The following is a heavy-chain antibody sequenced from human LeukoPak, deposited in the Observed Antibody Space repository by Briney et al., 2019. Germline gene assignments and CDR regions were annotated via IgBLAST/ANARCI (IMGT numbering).Heavy chain of an antibody. V-gene: IGHV3-21*01. J-gene: IGHJ6*02. D-gene: IGHD3-10*01. Sequence: KPGGSLRLSCAASGFTFSSYSMNWVRQAPGKGLEWVSSISSSSSYIYYADSVKGRFTISRDNAKNSLYLQMNSLRAEDTAVYYCARVLMMEIMVRGGAYGMDVWGQGTTVTVSS. CDR3: ARVLMMEIMVRGGAYGMDV. CDR1: GFTFSSYS. CDR2: ISSSSSYI.